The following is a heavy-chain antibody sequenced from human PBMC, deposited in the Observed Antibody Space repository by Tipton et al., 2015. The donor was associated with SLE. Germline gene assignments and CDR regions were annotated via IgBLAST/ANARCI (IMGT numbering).Heavy chain of an antibody. J-gene: IGHJ4*02. V-gene: IGHV4-34*01. CDR1: GGSFSGYY. CDR2: INHSGSS. D-gene: IGHD6-13*01. Sequence: TLSLTCALYGGSFSGYYWSWIRQPPGKGLEWIGEINHSGSSNYNPSLKSRLTISVDTSRNQFSLKLSSVTAADTAVYYCARLGWYSPPDYWGQGTLVTVFS. CDR3: ARLGWYSPPDY.